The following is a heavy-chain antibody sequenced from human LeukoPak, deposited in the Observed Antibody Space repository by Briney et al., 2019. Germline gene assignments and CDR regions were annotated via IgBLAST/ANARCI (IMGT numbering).Heavy chain of an antibody. J-gene: IGHJ4*02. Sequence: PGGSLRLSCAASGFTFSSYGMHWVRQAPGKGLEWVAVIWYDGSNKYYADSVKGRFTNTKNNSKNTLNLQMNSLRAEDTAVYYCARGSVDGYRGGIDYWGQGTLVTVSS. V-gene: IGHV3-33*01. D-gene: IGHD5-24*01. CDR3: ARGSVDGYRGGIDY. CDR1: GFTFSSYG. CDR2: IWYDGSNK.